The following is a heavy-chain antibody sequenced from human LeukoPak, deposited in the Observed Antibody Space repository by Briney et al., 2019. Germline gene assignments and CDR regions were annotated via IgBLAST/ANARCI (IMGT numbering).Heavy chain of an antibody. CDR3: ARDPGLRFLEWSPRLLYCGMDV. V-gene: IGHV3-30-3*01. Sequence: GGSLRLSCVAPGFTFTSYWMNWVRQAPGKGLEWVAVISYDGSNKYYADSVKGRFTISRDNSKNTLYLQMNSLRAEDTAVYYCARDPGLRFLEWSPRLLYCGMDVWGQGTTVTVSS. CDR1: GFTFTSYW. CDR2: ISYDGSNK. J-gene: IGHJ6*02. D-gene: IGHD3-3*01.